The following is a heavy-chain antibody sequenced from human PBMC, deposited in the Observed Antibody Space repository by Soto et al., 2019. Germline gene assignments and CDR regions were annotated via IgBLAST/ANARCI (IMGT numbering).Heavy chain of an antibody. CDR2: MNPNSGNT. J-gene: IGHJ4*02. CDR1: GYSFTSYD. CDR3: VRVVAIPGYPDY. V-gene: IGHV1-8*01. D-gene: IGHD5-12*01. Sequence: ASVKVSCKASGYSFTSYDINWARQDTGQGLEWMGWMNPNSGNTGYAQKFQGRVTMTRNTSTSTAYMELSRLRSDDTAVYYCVRVVAIPGYPDYWGQGTLVTVSS.